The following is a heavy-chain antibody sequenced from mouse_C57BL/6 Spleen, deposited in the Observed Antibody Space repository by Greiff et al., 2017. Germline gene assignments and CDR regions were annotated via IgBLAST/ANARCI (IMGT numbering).Heavy chain of an antibody. V-gene: IGHV1-52*01. J-gene: IGHJ1*03. D-gene: IGHD1-1*01. Sequence: QVQLQQPGAELVRPGSSVKLSCKASGYTFTSYWMHWVKQRPIQGLEWIGNIDPSDSETHYNQKFKDKATLTVDKSSSTAYMQLSSLTSEDSAVYYCARLGFRITTVEGGYFDVWGTGTTVTVSS. CDR3: ARLGFRITTVEGGYFDV. CDR2: IDPSDSET. CDR1: GYTFTSYW.